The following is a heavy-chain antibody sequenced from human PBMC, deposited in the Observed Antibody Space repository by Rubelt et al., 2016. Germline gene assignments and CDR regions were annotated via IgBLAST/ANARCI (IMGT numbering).Heavy chain of an antibody. Sequence: HVTISADKSISTAYLQWSSLKASDTAMYYCARHLRGTYDFDYWGQGTLVTVSS. D-gene: IGHD1-7*01. J-gene: IGHJ4*02. V-gene: IGHV5-10-1*01. CDR3: ARHLRGTYDFDY.